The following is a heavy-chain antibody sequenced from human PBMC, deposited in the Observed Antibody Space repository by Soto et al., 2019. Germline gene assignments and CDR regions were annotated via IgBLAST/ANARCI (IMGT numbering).Heavy chain of an antibody. D-gene: IGHD3-16*01. J-gene: IGHJ5*02. CDR2: ISGRSGVP. CDR1: GLTLRSYA. Sequence: EGQLLQSGGDLVQPGGSLRLSCAGSGLTLRSYAMTWIRQTPEKGLEWVSTISGRSGVPSYADSVNGRFTVSRDNSKNTLYLQRNSLRPDDTAIYYCAKGGPFTGGFDPWGQGTLVTVAS. V-gene: IGHV3-23*01. CDR3: AKGGPFTGGFDP.